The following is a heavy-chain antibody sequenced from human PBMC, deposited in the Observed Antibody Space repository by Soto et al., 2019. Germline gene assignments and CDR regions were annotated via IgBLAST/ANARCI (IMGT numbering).Heavy chain of an antibody. D-gene: IGHD3-10*01. CDR2: INAANGDT. J-gene: IGHJ4*02. Sequence: ASVKVSCKASGYTFNRYPMHWVRQAPGQGLEWMGWINAANGDTGHSQKFQGRVTLTRDTSASTAYMELSSLGSEDTAVYYCARKDYYNSGIYYFDYWGQGTLVTAPQ. CDR3: ARKDYYNSGIYYFDY. V-gene: IGHV1-3*01. CDR1: GYTFNRYP.